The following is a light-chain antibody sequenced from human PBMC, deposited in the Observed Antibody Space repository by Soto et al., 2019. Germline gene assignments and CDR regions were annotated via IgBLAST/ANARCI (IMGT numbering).Light chain of an antibody. CDR3: SSYTSSSTWV. J-gene: IGLJ3*02. Sequence: QSALTQPASVSGSPGQSITISCTGSSSDIGNSHYVSWYQQHPGKAPKLMIYDVSDRPSGVSDRFSGSKSGNTASLTISGLQAEDEADYYCSSYTSSSTWVFGGGTKLTVL. CDR2: DVS. V-gene: IGLV2-14*01. CDR1: SSDIGNSHY.